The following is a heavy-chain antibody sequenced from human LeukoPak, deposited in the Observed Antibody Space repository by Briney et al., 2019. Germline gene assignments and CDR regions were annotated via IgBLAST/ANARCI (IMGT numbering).Heavy chain of an antibody. CDR1: GFTFSSYA. CDR2: ISGSGGST. V-gene: IGHV3-23*01. Sequence: PWGSLRLSCAASGFTFSSYAISWVRQAPGKGLEWVSAISGSGGSTYYADSVKGRFTISRDNSKNTLYLQMNSLRAEDTAVYYCAKVSDSSGYYYSYFDYWGQGTLVTVSS. D-gene: IGHD3-22*01. CDR3: AKVSDSSGYYYSYFDY. J-gene: IGHJ4*02.